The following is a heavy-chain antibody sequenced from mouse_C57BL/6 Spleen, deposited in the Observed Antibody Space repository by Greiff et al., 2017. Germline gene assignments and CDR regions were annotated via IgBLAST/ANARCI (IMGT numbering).Heavy chain of an antibody. CDR3: ARGDNRRLDK. D-gene: IGHD3-3*01. CDR1: GYTFTSYW. J-gene: IGHJ2*01. CDR2: LDPSDGYT. V-gene: IGHV1-50*01. Sequence: QVQLQQPGAELVKPGASVKLSCKASGYTFTSYWMQWVKQRPGQGLEWIGELDPSDGYTNYNQKFKGKATLTVDTSSRTAYMQLSSLTSEDSAVYYCARGDNRRLDKWGQGTTLTVS.